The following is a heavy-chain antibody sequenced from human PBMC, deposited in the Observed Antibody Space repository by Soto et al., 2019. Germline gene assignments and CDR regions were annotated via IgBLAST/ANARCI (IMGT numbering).Heavy chain of an antibody. V-gene: IGHV1-18*04. CDR2: ISAYNGNT. CDR3: AREAQVITMARGTPYYYYGMDV. CDR1: GYTFTSYG. J-gene: IGHJ6*02. Sequence: ASVKVSCKASGYTFTSYGISWVRQAPGQGLEWMGWISAYNGNTNYAQKLQGRVTMTTDTSTSTAYMELRSLRSDDTAVYYCAREAQVITMARGTPYYYYGMDVWGQGTTVTVSS. D-gene: IGHD3-10*01.